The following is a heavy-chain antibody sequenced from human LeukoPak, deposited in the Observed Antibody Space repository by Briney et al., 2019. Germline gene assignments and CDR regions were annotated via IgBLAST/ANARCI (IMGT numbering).Heavy chain of an antibody. CDR1: GITLSNYG. CDR3: ALGHHSEPNDY. V-gene: IGHV3-23*01. D-gene: IGHD7-27*01. J-gene: IGHJ4*02. Sequence: GGSLRLSCAVSGITLSNYGMTWVRQAPGKGLEWVAGISDSGGSTNYADSVKGRFTISRDNAKNSLYLQMNSLRAEDTAVYYCALGHHSEPNDYWGQGTLVTVSS. CDR2: ISDSGGST.